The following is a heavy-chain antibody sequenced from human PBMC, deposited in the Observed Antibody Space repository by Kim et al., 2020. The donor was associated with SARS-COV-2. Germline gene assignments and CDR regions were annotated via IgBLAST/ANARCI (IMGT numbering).Heavy chain of an antibody. V-gene: IGHV4-31*02. CDR3: ARGGDY. Sequence: YYRGGTYHNPSLKSRVTISVDTSKNQFSLKLSSVTAADTAVYYCARGGDYWGQGTLVTVSS. J-gene: IGHJ4*02. CDR2: YYRGGT.